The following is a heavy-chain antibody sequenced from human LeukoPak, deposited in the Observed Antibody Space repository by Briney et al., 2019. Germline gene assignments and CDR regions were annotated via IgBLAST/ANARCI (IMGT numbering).Heavy chain of an antibody. V-gene: IGHV4-39*01. CDR2: ISYSGST. CDR1: GGSANNSDYF. Sequence: SETLSLTCVVSGGSANNSDYFWAWIRQPPGKGLEWIGIISYSGSTYYNPSLKSRVTISVDSSKNQFSLKLSSVTTADTAVYYCARLDRGINAAHFDYWGQGTLVTVSS. CDR3: ARLDRGINAAHFDY. D-gene: IGHD6-25*01. J-gene: IGHJ4*02.